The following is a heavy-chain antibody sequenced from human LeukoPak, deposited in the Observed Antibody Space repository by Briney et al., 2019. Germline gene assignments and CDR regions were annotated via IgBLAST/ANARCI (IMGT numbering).Heavy chain of an antibody. CDR2: IYYSGNT. V-gene: IGHV4-39*07. D-gene: IGHD2-8*01. CDR1: GGSISSSSYS. Sequence: SETLSLTCTVSGGSISSSSYSWGWIRQPPGKGLEWIGSIYYSGNTYYNPSLKSRVTISVDTSKNQFSLKLSSVTAADTAVYYCARNPSPGYCTNGVCYLAHFDYWGQGTLVTVSS. J-gene: IGHJ4*02. CDR3: ARNPSPGYCTNGVCYLAHFDY.